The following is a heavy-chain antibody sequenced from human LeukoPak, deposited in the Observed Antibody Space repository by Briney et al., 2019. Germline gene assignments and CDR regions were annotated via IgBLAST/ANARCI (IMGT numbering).Heavy chain of an antibody. Sequence: GASVKVSCKASGYTFTGYYMHWVRQAPGQGLEWMGWINPNSGGTNYAQKFQGRVTMTRDTSISTAYMELSRLRSDDTAVYYCARVVSYSGYDDFDYWGQGTLVTVSS. CDR3: ARVVSYSGYDDFDY. V-gene: IGHV1-2*02. J-gene: IGHJ4*02. CDR1: GYTFTGYY. CDR2: INPNSGGT. D-gene: IGHD5-12*01.